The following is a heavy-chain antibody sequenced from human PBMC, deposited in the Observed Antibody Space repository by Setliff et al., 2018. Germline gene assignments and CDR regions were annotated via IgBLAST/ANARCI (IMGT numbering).Heavy chain of an antibody. D-gene: IGHD3-22*01. CDR3: ARGRKRTYYYDSSGYSPFDY. J-gene: IGHJ4*02. V-gene: IGHV4-61*09. CDR2: IYTSGST. CDR1: GGSISSGSYY. Sequence: PSETLSLTCTVSGGSISSGSYYWSWIRQPAGKGLEWIGHIYTSGSTNYNPSLKSRVTISVDTSKNQFSLKLSSVTAADTAVYYCARGRKRTYYYDSSGYSPFDYWGQGTLVTVSS.